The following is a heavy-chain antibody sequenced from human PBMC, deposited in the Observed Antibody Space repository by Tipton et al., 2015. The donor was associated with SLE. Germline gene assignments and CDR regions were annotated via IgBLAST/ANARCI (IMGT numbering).Heavy chain of an antibody. CDR2: IKQDGSEK. CDR1: GFTFSTSW. V-gene: IGHV3-7*01. Sequence: SLRLSCFASGFTFSTSWMTWVRQAPGKGLEWVANIKQDGSEKYYVDSVKGRFTISRDNAKNSLYLQMNSLRAGDTAVYYCAREMRHYRESQPWFFDYWGQGTQVTVSA. CDR3: AREMRHYRESQPWFFDY. D-gene: IGHD3-10*01. J-gene: IGHJ4*02.